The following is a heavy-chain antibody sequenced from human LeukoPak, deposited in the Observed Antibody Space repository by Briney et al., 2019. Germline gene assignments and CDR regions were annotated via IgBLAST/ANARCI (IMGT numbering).Heavy chain of an antibody. Sequence: ASVKVSCKASGGTFSSYAISWVRQAPGQGLEWMGGIIPIFGTANYAQKFQGRVTITADESTSTAYMELSSLRSEDTAVNYCARGHYYYDSSGYYYFDYWGQGTLVTVSS. CDR2: IIPIFGTA. D-gene: IGHD3-22*01. V-gene: IGHV1-69*13. CDR3: ARGHYYYDSSGYYYFDY. J-gene: IGHJ4*02. CDR1: GGTFSSYA.